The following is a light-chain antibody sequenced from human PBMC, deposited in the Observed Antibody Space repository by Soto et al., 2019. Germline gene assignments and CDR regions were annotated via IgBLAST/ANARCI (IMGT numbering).Light chain of an antibody. CDR3: QQRSNWPLT. J-gene: IGKJ4*01. CDR2: DAS. CDR1: QSVSSY. V-gene: IGKV3-11*01. Sequence: EIVLTQSPATLSLSPGERATLACRASQSVSSYLAWYQQKPGQAPRLLIYDASNRATGIPARFSGSVSGTDFTLTISSLDPEDFAVYYCQQRSNWPLTFGGGTNVEIK.